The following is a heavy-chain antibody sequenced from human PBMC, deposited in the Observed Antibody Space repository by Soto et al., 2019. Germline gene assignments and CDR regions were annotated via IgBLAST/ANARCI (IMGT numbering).Heavy chain of an antibody. CDR1: GGSFTGYY. CDR2: VKDGGVT. D-gene: IGHD5-12*01. J-gene: IGHJ4*02. V-gene: IGHV4-34*01. Sequence: QVQLQEWGAGHLKPSETLSLTCAVNGGSFTGYYWSWVRQPPGKGLEWIGEVKDGGVTNYSPSLRSRVTTSSDAPKKQFSLKVTSVTAADTAMYYCTRGQEGVVATHWDQGTLVTVS. CDR3: TRGQEGVVATH.